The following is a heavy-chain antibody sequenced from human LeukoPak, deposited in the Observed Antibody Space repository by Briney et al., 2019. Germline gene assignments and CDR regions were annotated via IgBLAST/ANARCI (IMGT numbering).Heavy chain of an antibody. CDR1: GYTFTGYY. CDR2: INPNSGGT. V-gene: IGHV1-2*02. CDR3: GRDQGDYYGSGPDY. D-gene: IGHD3-10*01. J-gene: IGHJ4*02. Sequence: ASVKVSCKASGYTFTGYYMHWVRQAPGQGLEWMGWINPNSGGTNYAQKFQGRVTMTRDTSISTVYMELSWLRPDDTAIYYCGRDQGDYYGSGPDYWGQGTLVTASS.